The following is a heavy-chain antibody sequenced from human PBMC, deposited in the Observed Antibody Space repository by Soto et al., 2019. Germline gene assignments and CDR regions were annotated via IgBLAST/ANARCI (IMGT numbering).Heavy chain of an antibody. CDR3: AHSIRYYDSRSGSYKPAMDV. V-gene: IGHV2-5*01. D-gene: IGHD3-22*01. Sequence: GSGPTLVNPTQTLTLTCTFSGFSLRTSGVGVGWIRQPPGKALEWLALIYWNDDKRYRPSLKSSLTITKDTSRNQVVLTMTNMDPVDTATYFCAHSIRYYDSRSGSYKPAMDVWGQGITVTVSS. J-gene: IGHJ6*02. CDR1: GFSLRTSGVG. CDR2: IYWNDDK.